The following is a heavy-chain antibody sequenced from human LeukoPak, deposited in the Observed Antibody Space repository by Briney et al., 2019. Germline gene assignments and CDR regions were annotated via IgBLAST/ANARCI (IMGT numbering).Heavy chain of an antibody. CDR3: AKWRPVGDYDDY. CDR2: IIPIFGTA. CDR1: GGTFSSYA. J-gene: IGHJ4*02. V-gene: IGHV1-69*13. Sequence: SVKVSCKASGGTFSSYAISWVRQAPGQGLEWMGGIIPIFGTANYAQKFQGRVTITADESTSTAYMELSSLRAEDTAVYYCAKWRPVGDYDDYWGQGTLVTVSS. D-gene: IGHD4-17*01.